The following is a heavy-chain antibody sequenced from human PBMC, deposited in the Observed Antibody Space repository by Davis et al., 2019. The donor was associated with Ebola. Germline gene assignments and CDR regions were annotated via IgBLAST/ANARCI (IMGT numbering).Heavy chain of an antibody. J-gene: IGHJ2*01. Sequence: PGGSLRLSCAASEFSFSSYVMIWVRQAPGRGLGWVSAISGSSSTTYYADSVKGRFTISRDNSKDTMYLQMNRLRGEDTAIYYCAKDLKGQWADNFDLWGRGTLVTVSS. V-gene: IGHV3-23*01. CDR2: ISGSSSTT. CDR3: AKDLKGQWADNFDL. CDR1: EFSFSSYV. D-gene: IGHD6-19*01.